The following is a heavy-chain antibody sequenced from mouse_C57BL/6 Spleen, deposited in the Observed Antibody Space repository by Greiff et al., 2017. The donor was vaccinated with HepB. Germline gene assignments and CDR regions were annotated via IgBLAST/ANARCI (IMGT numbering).Heavy chain of an antibody. CDR1: GYTFTSYW. J-gene: IGHJ3*01. D-gene: IGHD2-5*01. CDR3: ARDYYSNYGGFAY. CDR2: IHPNSGST. V-gene: IGHV1-64*01. Sequence: QVQLQQPGAELVKPGASVKLSCKASGYTFTSYWMHWVKQRPGQGLEWIGMIHPNSGSTNYNEKFKSKATLTVDKSSSTAYMQLSSLTSEDSAVYYCARDYYSNYGGFAYWGQGTLVTVSA.